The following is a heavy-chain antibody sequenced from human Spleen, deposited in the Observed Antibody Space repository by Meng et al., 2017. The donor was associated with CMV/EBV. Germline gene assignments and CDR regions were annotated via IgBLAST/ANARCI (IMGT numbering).Heavy chain of an antibody. CDR1: GGSISSSSYY. CDR3: ARGRYSSSFLSH. D-gene: IGHD6-13*01. CDR2: INHSGST. Sequence: SETLSLTCTVSGGSISSSSYYWGWIRQPPGKGLEWIGEINHSGSTNYNPSLKSRVTISVDTSKNQFSLKLSSVTAADTAVYYCARGRYSSSFLSHWGQGTLVTVSS. J-gene: IGHJ4*02. V-gene: IGHV4-39*07.